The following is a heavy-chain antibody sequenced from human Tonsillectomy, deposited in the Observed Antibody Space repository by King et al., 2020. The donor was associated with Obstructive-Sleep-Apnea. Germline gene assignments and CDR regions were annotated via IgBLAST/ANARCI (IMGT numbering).Heavy chain of an antibody. Sequence: QLVQSGAEVKKPGSSVKVSCMASGGTFHNYAISWVRQAPGQGLEWMGGIIPILNIANYAQRFQGRFTITADKSTSTAYMELSSLRSEDTAVYYCARGTPFMSSGYYSIDYWGRGTLVTVSS. CDR3: ARGTPFMSSGYYSIDY. J-gene: IGHJ4*02. D-gene: IGHD3-22*01. CDR1: GGTFHNYA. V-gene: IGHV1-69*04. CDR2: IIPILNIA.